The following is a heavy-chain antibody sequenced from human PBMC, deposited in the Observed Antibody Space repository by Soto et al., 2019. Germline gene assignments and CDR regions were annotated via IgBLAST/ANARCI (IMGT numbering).Heavy chain of an antibody. J-gene: IGHJ4*02. CDR1: SGSVSTYY. CDR3: ARSGGSYNFDS. V-gene: IGHV4-4*07. D-gene: IGHD1-26*01. Sequence: LSLTCTVSSGSVSTYYWSWIRQPAGKGLEWIGRIFINGNTNYNPSLRSRVTMSVDTSKGQFSLNLTSVTAADTAVYFCARSGGSYNFDSWGQGILVTVSS. CDR2: IFINGNT.